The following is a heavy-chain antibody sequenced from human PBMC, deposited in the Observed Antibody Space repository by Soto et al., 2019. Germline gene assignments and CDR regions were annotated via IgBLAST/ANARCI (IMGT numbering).Heavy chain of an antibody. V-gene: IGHV4-31*03. Sequence: SETLSLTCTVSGGSISRGGYYWSWIRQHPGKGLEWIGYIYYSGSTYYNPSLKSRVTISVDTSKNQFSLKLSSVTAADTAVYYCARGHGRDAFDIWGQGTMVTVSS. CDR2: IYYSGST. J-gene: IGHJ3*02. CDR3: ARGHGRDAFDI. CDR1: GGSISRGGYY. D-gene: IGHD2-8*01.